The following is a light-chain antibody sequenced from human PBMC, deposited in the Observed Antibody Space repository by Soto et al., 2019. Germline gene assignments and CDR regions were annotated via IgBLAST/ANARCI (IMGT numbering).Light chain of an antibody. CDR1: SNIGAAYD. V-gene: IGLV1-40*01. CDR3: QVWDFNSDQWV. J-gene: IGLJ3*02. Sequence: QSVLAQPPSVSGAPGQRVTISCSNIGAAYDVHWYQQLPGTAPKLLIFGNSHRPSGVPDRFSGSNSGGNTATLTISRAEAGDEADYYCQVWDFNSDQWVFGGGTKVTVL. CDR2: GNS.